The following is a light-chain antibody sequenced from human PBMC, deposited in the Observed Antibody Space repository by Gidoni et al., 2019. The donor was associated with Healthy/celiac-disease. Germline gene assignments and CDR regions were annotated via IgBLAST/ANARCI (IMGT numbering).Light chain of an antibody. Sequence: QSALTQPRPVSGSPGQSVTISCTGTSSDVGGYNYVSWYQQHPGKAPKLMSYDVSTRPSGVPDRFSGSKSGNTASLTISGLQAEDEADYYCCSYAGSYTSTFGQGTK. V-gene: IGLV2-11*01. CDR1: SSDVGGYNY. J-gene: IGLJ3*02. CDR2: DVS. CDR3: CSYAGSYTST.